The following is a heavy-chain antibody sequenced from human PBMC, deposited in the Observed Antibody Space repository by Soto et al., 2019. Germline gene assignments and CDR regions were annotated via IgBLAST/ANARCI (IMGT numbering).Heavy chain of an antibody. CDR3: ATQRRDGYNAGEF. J-gene: IGHJ4*02. Sequence: QVQLQESGPGLVKPSQTLSLTCTVSGGSISSGDYYWSWIRQPPGKGLEWIGYIYYSGSTYYNPSLKRRVIISVDTSKNQFSLELSAVTAADTAVYYGATQRRDGYNAGEFWGQGTLVTVSS. D-gene: IGHD5-12*01. CDR1: GGSISSGDYY. V-gene: IGHV4-30-4*01. CDR2: IYYSGST.